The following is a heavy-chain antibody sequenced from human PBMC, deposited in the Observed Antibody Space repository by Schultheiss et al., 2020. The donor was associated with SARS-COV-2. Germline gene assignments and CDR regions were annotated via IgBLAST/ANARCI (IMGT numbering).Heavy chain of an antibody. CDR3: ARSLPYYYYYGMDV. J-gene: IGHJ6*02. CDR2: ISSNGGST. V-gene: IGHV3-64*01. Sequence: GESLKISCAASGFTFSSYAMHWVRQAPGKGLEYVSAISSNGGSTYYANSVKGRFTISRDNSKNTLYLQMGSLRAEDMAVYYCARSLPYYYYYGMDVWGQGTTVTVSS. CDR1: GFTFSSYA. D-gene: IGHD2-15*01.